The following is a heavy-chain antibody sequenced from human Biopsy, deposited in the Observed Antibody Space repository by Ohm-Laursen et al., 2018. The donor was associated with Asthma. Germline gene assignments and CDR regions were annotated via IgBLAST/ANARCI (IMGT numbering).Heavy chain of an antibody. D-gene: IGHD3-3*01. CDR3: AKDTEGRYDFWSGLSYNYYGMDV. Sequence: SLRLSCTASGFTFSSYGMYWVRQAPGKGLEWVAVISYDGRNKYYADSVKGRFTISRDNSKNTLYLQMNSLRAEDTAVYYCAKDTEGRYDFWSGLSYNYYGMDVWGQGTTVTVSS. CDR1: GFTFSSYG. CDR2: ISYDGRNK. J-gene: IGHJ6*02. V-gene: IGHV3-30*18.